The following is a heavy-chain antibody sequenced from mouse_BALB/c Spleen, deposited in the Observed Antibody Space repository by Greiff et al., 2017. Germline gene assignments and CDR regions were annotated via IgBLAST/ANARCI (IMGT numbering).Heavy chain of an antibody. D-gene: IGHD1-1*01. CDR2: IYPGSGST. V-gene: IGHV1S22*01. J-gene: IGHJ3*01. CDR3: TRGDYYGSSYLAY. CDR1: GYTFTSYW. Sequence: LQQSGSELVRPGASVKLSCKASGYTFTSYWMHWVKQRHGQGLEWIGNIYPGSGSTNYDEKFKSKGTLTVDTSSSTAYMHLSSLTSEDSAVYYCTRGDYYGSSYLAYWGQGTLVTVSA.